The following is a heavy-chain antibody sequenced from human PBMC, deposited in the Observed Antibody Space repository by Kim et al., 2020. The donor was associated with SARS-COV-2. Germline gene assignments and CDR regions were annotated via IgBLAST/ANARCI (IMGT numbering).Heavy chain of an antibody. CDR3: ARDIKYDSGGPFDY. CDR2: ISSSNYYI. Sequence: GGSLRLSCAASGFTFSTYTMNWVRQAPGKGLEWVSSISSSNYYIYYADSVKGRFTISRDNAKNSLYLQMNSLRVEDTAIYYCARDIKYDSGGPFDYWGQG. CDR1: GFTFSTYT. V-gene: IGHV3-21*01. D-gene: IGHD3-22*01. J-gene: IGHJ4*02.